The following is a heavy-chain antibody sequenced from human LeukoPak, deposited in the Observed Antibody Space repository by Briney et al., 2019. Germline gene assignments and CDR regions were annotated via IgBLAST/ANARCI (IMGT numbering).Heavy chain of an antibody. CDR2: IRYDGKEK. J-gene: IGHJ5*02. D-gene: IGHD1-26*01. V-gene: IGHV3-30*02. CDR3: AKDQAGA. CDR1: GFSFSDYG. Sequence: GGSLRLPCAASGFSFSDYGMHWVRQAPGKGLEWVAFIRYDGKEKYYADSVKGRFTLSRDNSKNTLYLQMDSLRIEDTAMYYCAKDQAGAWGQGTLVTVSS.